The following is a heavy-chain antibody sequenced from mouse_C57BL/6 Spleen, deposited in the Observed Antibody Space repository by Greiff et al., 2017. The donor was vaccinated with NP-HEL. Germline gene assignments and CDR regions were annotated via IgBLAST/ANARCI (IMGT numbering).Heavy chain of an antibody. CDR1: GYAFSSSW. V-gene: IGHV1-82*01. CDR2: IYPGDGDT. Sequence: VQLVESGPELVKPGASVKISCKASGYAFSSSWMNWVKQRPGKGLEWIGRIYPGDGDTNYNGKFKGKATLTADKSSSTAYMQLSSLTSEDSAVYVCAGADITTVVAEDYFDYWGQGTTLTVSS. D-gene: IGHD1-1*01. J-gene: IGHJ2*01. CDR3: AGADITTVVAEDYFDY.